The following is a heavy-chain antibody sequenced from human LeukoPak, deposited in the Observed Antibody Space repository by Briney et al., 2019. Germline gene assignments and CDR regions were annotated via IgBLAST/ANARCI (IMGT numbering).Heavy chain of an antibody. J-gene: IGHJ4*02. D-gene: IGHD2-2*01. CDR2: ITGSSSMGSSGPFI. CDR1: GFTVSSNY. CDR3: AKDGIVVVPAATDY. V-gene: IGHV3-21*04. Sequence: PGGSLRLSCAASGFTVSSNYMSWVRQAPGKGLEWVSSITGSSSMGSSGPFIYYADSVKGRFAISRDDAKNSLFLQMNSLRAEDTAVYYCAKDGIVVVPAATDYWGQGTLVTVSS.